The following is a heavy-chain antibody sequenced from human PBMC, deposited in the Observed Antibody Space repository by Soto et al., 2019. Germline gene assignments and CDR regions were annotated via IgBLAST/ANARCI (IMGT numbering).Heavy chain of an antibody. D-gene: IGHD3-9*01. CDR3: ARVHYDILTGYSNWFDP. CDR2: IYSGGST. J-gene: IGHJ5*02. V-gene: IGHV3-53*01. CDR1: GFTVSSNY. Sequence: PGGSLRLSCAASGFTVSSNYMSWVRQAPGKGLEWVSVIYSGGSTYYADSVKGRFTISRDNSKNTLYLQMNSLRAEDTAVYYCARVHYDILTGYSNWFDPWGQGTLVTVSS.